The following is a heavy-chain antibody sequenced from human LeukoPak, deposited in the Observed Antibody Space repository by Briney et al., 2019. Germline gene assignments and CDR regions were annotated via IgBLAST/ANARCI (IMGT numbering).Heavy chain of an antibody. J-gene: IGHJ3*02. D-gene: IGHD5-12*01. CDR1: GFSFSSHG. CDR3: ARDRDSGYDDDAFDI. V-gene: IGHV3-23*01. Sequence: GGSLRLSCAASGFSFSSHGMSWVRQAPGKGLEWVSGIIGGAGSTYYADSVKGRFTISRDNSKDTVYLQMNSLRADDTAVYYCARDRDSGYDDDAFDIWGQGTMVSVSS. CDR2: IIGGAGST.